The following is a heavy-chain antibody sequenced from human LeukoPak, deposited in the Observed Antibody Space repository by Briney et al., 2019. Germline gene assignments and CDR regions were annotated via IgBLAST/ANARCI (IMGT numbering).Heavy chain of an antibody. Sequence: SVKVSCKASGGTFSSYAIGWVRQAPGQGLEWMGGIIPIFGTANYAQKFQGRVTITADESTSTAYMELSSLRSEDTAVYYCARDRGDDYGDYVPYYFDYWGQGTLVTVSS. CDR3: ARDRGDDYGDYVPYYFDY. V-gene: IGHV1-69*13. CDR2: IIPIFGTA. J-gene: IGHJ4*02. CDR1: GGTFSSYA. D-gene: IGHD4-17*01.